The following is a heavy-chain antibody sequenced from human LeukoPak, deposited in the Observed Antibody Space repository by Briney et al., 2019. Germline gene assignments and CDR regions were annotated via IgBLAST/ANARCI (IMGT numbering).Heavy chain of an antibody. D-gene: IGHD3-22*01. CDR2: IRSKAHTFAT. J-gene: IGHJ4*02. V-gene: IGHV3-73*01. CDR1: GFTVSSNY. Sequence: GGSLRLSCAASGFTVSSNYMSWVRQASGKGLEWVGRIRSKAHTFATAYAASVKGRFTISRDDSKNTAYLQMNSLKIEDTAVYYCGRLHYYDSSRPGDYWGQGTLVTVSP. CDR3: GRLHYYDSSRPGDY.